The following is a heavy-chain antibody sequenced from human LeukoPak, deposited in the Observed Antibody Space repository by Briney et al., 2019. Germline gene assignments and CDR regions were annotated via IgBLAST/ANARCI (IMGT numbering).Heavy chain of an antibody. V-gene: IGHV3-30*01. CDR3: ARDGKEYSSSYFDY. Sequence: GGSLRLPCAASGFTFSSYAMHWVRQAPGKGLEWVAVISYDGSNKYYADSVKGRFTISRDNSKNTLYLQMNSLRAEDTAVYYCARDGKEYSSSYFDYWSQGTLVTVSS. J-gene: IGHJ4*02. CDR2: ISYDGSNK. CDR1: GFTFSSYA. D-gene: IGHD6-6*01.